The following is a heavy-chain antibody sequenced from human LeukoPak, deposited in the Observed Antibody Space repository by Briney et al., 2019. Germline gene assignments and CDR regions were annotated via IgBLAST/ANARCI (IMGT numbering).Heavy chain of an antibody. CDR2: IYYSGST. CDR3: ARDLPHYGDYD. V-gene: IGHV4-39*07. Sequence: WVRQAPGKGLEWIGSIYYSGSTYYNPSLKSRVTISVDTSKNQFSLKLSSVTAADTAVYYCARDLPHYGDYDWGQGTLVTVSS. J-gene: IGHJ4*02. D-gene: IGHD4-17*01.